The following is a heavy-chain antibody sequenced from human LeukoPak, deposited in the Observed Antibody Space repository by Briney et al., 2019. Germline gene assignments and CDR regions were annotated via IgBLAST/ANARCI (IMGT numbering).Heavy chain of an antibody. V-gene: IGHV3-23*01. D-gene: IGHD5-12*01. Sequence: GGSLRLSCAASGFTFSSYAMSWVRQAPGKGLEWVSAISGSGGSTYYADSVKGRFAISRDNSKNTLYLQMNSLRAEDTAVYYCARDRVATSLISYYGMDVWGQGTTVTVSS. J-gene: IGHJ6*02. CDR1: GFTFSSYA. CDR2: ISGSGGST. CDR3: ARDRVATSLISYYGMDV.